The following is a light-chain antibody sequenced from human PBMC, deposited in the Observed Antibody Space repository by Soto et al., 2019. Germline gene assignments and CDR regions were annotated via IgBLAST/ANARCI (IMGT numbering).Light chain of an antibody. Sequence: QSVLTQPPSASGSPGQSVTISCTGTSSDVGGYNYVSWYQQHPGKAPKLIIYEVSKRPSGVPDRFSGSKSDNTASLAVSGLQAEDEADYYCSSYAANNKLLFGGGTKLTVL. V-gene: IGLV2-8*01. CDR1: SSDVGGYNY. J-gene: IGLJ2*01. CDR3: SSYAANNKLL. CDR2: EVS.